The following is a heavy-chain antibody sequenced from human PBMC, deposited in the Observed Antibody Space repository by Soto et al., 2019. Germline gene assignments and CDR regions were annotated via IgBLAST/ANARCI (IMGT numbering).Heavy chain of an antibody. CDR3: AKDTYYDFWSGSDAFDI. D-gene: IGHD3-3*01. V-gene: IGHV3-23*01. Sequence: PGGSLRLSCAASGFTFSSYAMSWVRQAPGKGLGWVSAISGSGGSTYYADSVKGRFTISRDNSKNTLYLQMNSLRAEDTAVYYCAKDTYYDFWSGSDAFDIWGQGTMVTVSS. J-gene: IGHJ3*02. CDR1: GFTFSSYA. CDR2: ISGSGGST.